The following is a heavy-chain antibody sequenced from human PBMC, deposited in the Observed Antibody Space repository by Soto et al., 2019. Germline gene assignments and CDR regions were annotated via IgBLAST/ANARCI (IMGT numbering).Heavy chain of an antibody. J-gene: IGHJ6*02. CDR2: ISYDGSNK. CDR3: AKGADMIVVVHTLSGGLYGMDV. D-gene: IGHD3-22*01. CDR1: GFTFSSYG. Sequence: QVQLVESGGGVVQPGRSLRLSCAASGFTFSSYGMHWVRQAPGKGLEWVAVISYDGSNKYYADSVKGRFTISRDNSKNTLYLQMNSRRAEDTAVYYCAKGADMIVVVHTLSGGLYGMDVWGQGTTVTVSS. V-gene: IGHV3-30*18.